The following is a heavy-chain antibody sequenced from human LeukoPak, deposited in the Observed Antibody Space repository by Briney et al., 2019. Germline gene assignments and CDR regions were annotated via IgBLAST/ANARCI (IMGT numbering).Heavy chain of an antibody. D-gene: IGHD3-22*01. CDR3: AWPYHYDGYLDY. Sequence: ASVKVSCKASGYTFTGYYMHWVRQAPGQGLEWMGWISAYNGNTNYAQNLQGRVTMTTDTSTSTAYMELRSLRSDDTAVYYCAWPYHYDGYLDYCGQGTLVTVSS. CDR2: ISAYNGNT. J-gene: IGHJ4*02. V-gene: IGHV1-18*04. CDR1: GYTFTGYY.